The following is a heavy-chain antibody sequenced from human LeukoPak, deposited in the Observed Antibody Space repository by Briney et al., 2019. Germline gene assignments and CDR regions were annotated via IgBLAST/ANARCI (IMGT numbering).Heavy chain of an antibody. D-gene: IGHD1-26*01. CDR3: ARLPYSGNYWGGHY. Sequence: VASVKVSCKASGYTFTSYGISWVRQAPGQGLEWMGWISAYNGNTNYAQKLQGRVTMTTDTSTSTAYMELRSLRSDDTAVYYCARLPYSGNYWGGHYWGQGTLVTVSS. CDR2: ISAYNGNT. CDR1: GYTFTSYG. J-gene: IGHJ4*02. V-gene: IGHV1-18*01.